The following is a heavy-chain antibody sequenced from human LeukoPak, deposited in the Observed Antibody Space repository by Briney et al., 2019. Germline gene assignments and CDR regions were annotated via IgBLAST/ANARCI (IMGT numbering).Heavy chain of an antibody. CDR2: IIPIFGTA. J-gene: IGHJ4*02. D-gene: IGHD5-12*01. V-gene: IGHV1-69*05. Sequence: SVKVSCKASGGTFSSYAISWVRQAPGQGLEWMGGIIPIFGTANYAQKFQGRVTITTDESTSTAYMELSSLRSEDTAVYYCARDWGGYDLGAIDYWGQGTLVTVSS. CDR1: GGTFSSYA. CDR3: ARDWGGYDLGAIDY.